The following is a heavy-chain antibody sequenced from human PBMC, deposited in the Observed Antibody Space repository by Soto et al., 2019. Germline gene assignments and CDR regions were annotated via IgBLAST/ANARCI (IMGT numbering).Heavy chain of an antibody. CDR1: GFTFSNLW. CDR3: ARDNPGQLVLPYFDY. V-gene: IGHV3-7*01. J-gene: IGHJ4*02. Sequence: PGGSLRLSCAASGFTFSNLWMSWVRQAPGKGLEWVANIKQDGSEKYYVDSVKGRFTISRDNAKNSLYLQMNSLRAEDTAVYYCARDNPGQLVLPYFDYWGQGTLVTVSS. D-gene: IGHD6-6*01. CDR2: IKQDGSEK.